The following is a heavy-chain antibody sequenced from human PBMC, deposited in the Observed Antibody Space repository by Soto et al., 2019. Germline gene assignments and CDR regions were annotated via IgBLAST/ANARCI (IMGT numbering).Heavy chain of an antibody. CDR3: ARSRRAAAGTVRFDP. V-gene: IGHV3-21*01. CDR1: GFTFSSYS. J-gene: IGHJ5*02. CDR2: ISSSSSYI. D-gene: IGHD6-13*01. Sequence: GGSLRLSCAASGFTFSSYSMNWVRQAPGKGLEWVSSISSSSSYIYYADSVKGRYTISRDNAKNSLCLQMNSLRAEDTAVYYCARSRRAAAGTVRFDPWGQGTLVTVSS.